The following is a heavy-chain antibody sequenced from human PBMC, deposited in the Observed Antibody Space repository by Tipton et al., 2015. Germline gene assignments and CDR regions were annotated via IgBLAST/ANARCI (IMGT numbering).Heavy chain of an antibody. CDR1: GGSFTGYY. CDR3: AREGWNSDSSGYDY. J-gene: IGHJ4*02. Sequence: GLVKPSETLSLTCAVYGGSFTGYYWSWIRQPPGKGLEWIGEIHHGGTTNYNPSLKSRVTMSVDTSKNQFSLQLSSVTAADTAVYYCAREGWNSDSSGYDYWGQGTLVTVSS. D-gene: IGHD3-22*01. V-gene: IGHV4-34*01. CDR2: IHHGGTT.